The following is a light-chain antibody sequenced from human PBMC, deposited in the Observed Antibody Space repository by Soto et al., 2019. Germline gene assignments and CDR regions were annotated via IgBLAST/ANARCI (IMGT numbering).Light chain of an antibody. CDR2: DAT. CDR1: ESVNSW. V-gene: IGKV1-5*01. CDR3: QQYNSFRGYT. Sequence: DIQMTQSPSTPSASVGDRVAITCRASESVNSWLAWYQQKPGKAPRLLIYDATTLQGGVPARFSGSGSGTEFTLTISSLQPDDFATYYCQQYNSFRGYTFGQGTKLEI. J-gene: IGKJ2*01.